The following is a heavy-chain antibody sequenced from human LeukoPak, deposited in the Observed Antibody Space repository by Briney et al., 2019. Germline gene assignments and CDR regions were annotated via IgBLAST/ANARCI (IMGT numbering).Heavy chain of an antibody. Sequence: GGSLRLSCAASGFTFSSYAMSWVRQAPGKGLEWVSSISSSSSYIYYADSVKGRFTISRDNAKNSLYLQMNSLRAEDTAVYYCVLGDSSSGGQGTLVTVSS. CDR3: VLGDSSS. D-gene: IGHD6-13*01. CDR2: ISSSSSYI. CDR1: GFTFSSYA. J-gene: IGHJ4*02. V-gene: IGHV3-21*01.